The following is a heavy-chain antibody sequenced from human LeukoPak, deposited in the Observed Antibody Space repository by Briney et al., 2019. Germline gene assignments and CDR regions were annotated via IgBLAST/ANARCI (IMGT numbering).Heavy chain of an antibody. CDR1: GFTFSSYW. D-gene: IGHD3-22*01. Sequence: GGSLRLSCAASGFTFSSYWMSWVRQAPGKGLEWVANIKQDGSEKYYVDSVKGRFTISRDNSKNTLYLQMNSLRAEDTAVYYCAKAYDSSGYYYPYYYYYYMDVWGKGTTVTISS. CDR2: IKQDGSEK. CDR3: AKAYDSSGYYYPYYYYYYMDV. J-gene: IGHJ6*03. V-gene: IGHV3-7*01.